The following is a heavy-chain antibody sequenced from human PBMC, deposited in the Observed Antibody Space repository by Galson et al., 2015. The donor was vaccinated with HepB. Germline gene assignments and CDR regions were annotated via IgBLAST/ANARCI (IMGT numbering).Heavy chain of an antibody. CDR2: ISYDASKK. D-gene: IGHD2-8*01. CDR1: GFTFSSYG. V-gene: IGHV3-30*03. Sequence: SLRLSCAASGFTFSSYGMHWVRQAPGGGLEWVAVISYDASKKYYADSVKGRFTISRDNSKNTLYLQMNSLRAEDTAVYYCAREGVLTVYASFDHWGQGSLVTVSS. CDR3: AREGVLTVYASFDH. J-gene: IGHJ4*02.